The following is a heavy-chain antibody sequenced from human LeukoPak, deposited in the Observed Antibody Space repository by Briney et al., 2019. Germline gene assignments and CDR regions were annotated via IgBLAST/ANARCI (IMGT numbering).Heavy chain of an antibody. CDR2: TIPPFGTA. D-gene: IGHD5-24*01. Sequence: SVKVSCKASGGTFSNYVISWARQAPGQGLEWMGGTIPPFGTANYAQKFQGRVTITTDESTSTAYMELSSLRSEDTAVYYCGRGFDGYYHYYMDVWGKGTTVTVSS. J-gene: IGHJ6*03. CDR3: GRGFDGYYHYYMDV. CDR1: GGTFSNYV. V-gene: IGHV1-69*05.